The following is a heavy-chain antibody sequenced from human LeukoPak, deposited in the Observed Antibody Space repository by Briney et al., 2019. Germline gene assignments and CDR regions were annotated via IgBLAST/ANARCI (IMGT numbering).Heavy chain of an antibody. CDR2: IFYNGGT. V-gene: IGHV4-59*01. CDR1: GGSISSYY. J-gene: IGHJ4*02. D-gene: IGHD6-19*01. Sequence: SETLSLTCIVSGGSISSYYWSWIRQPPGKGLEWIGYIFYNGGTQYSPSLSSRVTISVDTSKNQFSLKLSSVTVADTAVYYCARVYSSAWYLDYWGQGTLVTVSS. CDR3: ARVYSSAWYLDY.